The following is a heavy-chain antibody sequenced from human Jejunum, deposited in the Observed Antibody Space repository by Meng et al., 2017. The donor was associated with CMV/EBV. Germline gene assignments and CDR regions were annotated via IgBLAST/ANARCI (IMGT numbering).Heavy chain of an antibody. CDR3: ARDYYGSLDY. Sequence: LSCAGSGFTFTASWMHWVRQVPGKGLVGVSNSNPDGTTTHYADSVKGRFTISRDNAMNTLYLQINSLRADDTAVYYCARDYYGSLDYWGQGTLVTVSS. D-gene: IGHD3-10*01. J-gene: IGHJ4*02. CDR2: SNPDGTTT. V-gene: IGHV3-74*01. CDR1: GFTFTASW.